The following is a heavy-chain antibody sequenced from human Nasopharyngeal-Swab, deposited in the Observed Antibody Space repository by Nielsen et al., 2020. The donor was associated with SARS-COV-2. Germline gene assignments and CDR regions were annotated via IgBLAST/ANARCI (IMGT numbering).Heavy chain of an antibody. CDR1: GFTFTTYA. V-gene: IGHV3-23*01. Sequence: GESLKISCTASGFTFTTYAMSWVRQAPGKGLEWVPAISGIGDRTYYADSVQGRFTISRDNSKNTLYLQMNSLRAEDTAVYYRAKRLSCTSTSCYAFDYWGQGTLVTVSS. CDR2: ISGIGDRT. J-gene: IGHJ4*02. D-gene: IGHD2-2*01. CDR3: AKRLSCTSTSCYAFDY.